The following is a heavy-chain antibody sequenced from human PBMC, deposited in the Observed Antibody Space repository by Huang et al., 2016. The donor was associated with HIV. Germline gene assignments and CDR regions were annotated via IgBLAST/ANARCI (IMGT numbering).Heavy chain of an antibody. CDR3: APSGDDYFYYYMDV. J-gene: IGHJ6*03. CDR2: IRSKAYGGAA. V-gene: IGHV3-49*03. CDR1: GFRFGDCA. Sequence: EVKMVESGGGSVEPGRSLKLSCKGLGFRFGDCAINWFRQSPGKGPGWVGRIRSKAYGGAAICAPSLKDRFTIRRDDSKRLVFLQMEALTTDDTAIYYCAPSGDDYFYYYMDVWGQGTTVIVSS. D-gene: IGHD2-21*02.